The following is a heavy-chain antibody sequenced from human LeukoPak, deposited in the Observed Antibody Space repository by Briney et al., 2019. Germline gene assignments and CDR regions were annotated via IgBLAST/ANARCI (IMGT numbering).Heavy chain of an antibody. J-gene: IGHJ5*02. Sequence: GGSLRLSCAASGFTFSSYGMHWVRQAPGKGLEWVAVISYDGSNKYYADSVKGRFTIPRDNSKNTLYLQMNSLRAEDTAVYYCAKDTVATPPPLDWFDPWGQGTLVTVSS. CDR2: ISYDGSNK. D-gene: IGHD5-12*01. CDR3: AKDTVATPPPLDWFDP. CDR1: GFTFSSYG. V-gene: IGHV3-30*18.